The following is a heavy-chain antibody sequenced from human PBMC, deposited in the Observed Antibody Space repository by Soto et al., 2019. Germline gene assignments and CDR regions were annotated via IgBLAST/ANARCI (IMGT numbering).Heavy chain of an antibody. D-gene: IGHD3-16*02. CDR1: GFTFISYW. J-gene: IGHJ3*02. Sequence: EVQLVESGGGLVQPGGSMRLSCAASGFTFISYWMSWVRQAPGKGLEWVANIKQDGSEKYYVDSVKGRFTISRDNAKNSLYLQMNSLRAEDTAVYYCAREGYDYVWGSYRLGAFDIWGQGTMVTVSS. CDR2: IKQDGSEK. CDR3: AREGYDYVWGSYRLGAFDI. V-gene: IGHV3-7*03.